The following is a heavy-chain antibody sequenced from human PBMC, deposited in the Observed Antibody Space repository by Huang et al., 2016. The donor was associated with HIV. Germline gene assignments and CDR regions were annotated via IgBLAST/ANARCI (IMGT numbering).Heavy chain of an antibody. CDR1: GFIFNDYA. J-gene: IGHJ4*02. CDR3: AKVKEANFDWLGGLDY. Sequence: VRLLESGGGPVQPGGSLRLSCAASGFIFNDYAMSWVRQAPGKGLEWVAEISGTGSKTYYAESVKGRCTISRDKSKNTVYLQMNSLRVEDTAVYYCAKVKEANFDWLGGLDYWGQGTLVPVST. D-gene: IGHD3-9*01. V-gene: IGHV3-23*01. CDR2: ISGTGSKT.